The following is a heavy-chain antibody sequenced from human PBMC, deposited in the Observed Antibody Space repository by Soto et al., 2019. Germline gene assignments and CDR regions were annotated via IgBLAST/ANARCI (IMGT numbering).Heavy chain of an antibody. V-gene: IGHV6-1*01. CDR3: ARDYHYDFWSGYPPVDY. Sequence: SPTLSLTCAISGDSVSSNSAAWNWIRQSPSRGLEWLGRTYYRSKWYNDYAVSVKSRITINPDTSKNQFSLQLNSVTPEDTAVYYCARDYHYDFWSGYPPVDYWGQGTLVTVSS. J-gene: IGHJ4*02. CDR2: TYYRSKWYN. D-gene: IGHD3-3*01. CDR1: GDSVSSNSAA.